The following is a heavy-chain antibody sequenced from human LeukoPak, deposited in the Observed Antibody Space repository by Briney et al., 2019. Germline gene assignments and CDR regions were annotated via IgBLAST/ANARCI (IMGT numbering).Heavy chain of an antibody. Sequence: SETLSLTCTVSGGSISSSSYYWGWIRQPPGKGLEWIGSIYYSGSTYYNPSLKSRVTISVDTSKNQFSLKLSSVTAADTAVYYCARDLFSGSYGFDPWGQGTLVTVSS. V-gene: IGHV4-39*07. CDR3: ARDLFSGSYGFDP. D-gene: IGHD1-26*01. CDR2: IYYSGST. J-gene: IGHJ5*02. CDR1: GGSISSSSYY.